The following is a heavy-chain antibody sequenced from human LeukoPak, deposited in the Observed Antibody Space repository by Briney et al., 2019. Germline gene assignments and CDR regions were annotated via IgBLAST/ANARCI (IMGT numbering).Heavy chain of an antibody. J-gene: IGHJ4*02. D-gene: IGHD6-19*01. CDR1: GGSISSYY. Sequence: SETLSLTCTVSGGSISSYYWSWIRQPPGKGLEWIGYIYYSGSTNYNPSLKSRVTISVGTSKNQFSLKLSSVTAADTAVYYCARGAVAAPNSDYWGQGTLVTVSS. CDR3: ARGAVAAPNSDY. V-gene: IGHV4-59*01. CDR2: IYYSGST.